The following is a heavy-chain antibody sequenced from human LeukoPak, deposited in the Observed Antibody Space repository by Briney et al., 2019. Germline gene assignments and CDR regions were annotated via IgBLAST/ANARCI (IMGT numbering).Heavy chain of an antibody. CDR1: GYTFISYD. Sequence: ASVKVSCKASGYTFISYDINWVRQATGQGLEWMGWMNPNSGNTGYAQKFQGRVTMTRNTSISTAYMELSSLRSEDTAVYYCARIAPSYGSGKKGFDYWGQGTLVTVSS. CDR3: ARIAPSYGSGKKGFDY. CDR2: MNPNSGNT. D-gene: IGHD3-10*01. V-gene: IGHV1-8*01. J-gene: IGHJ4*02.